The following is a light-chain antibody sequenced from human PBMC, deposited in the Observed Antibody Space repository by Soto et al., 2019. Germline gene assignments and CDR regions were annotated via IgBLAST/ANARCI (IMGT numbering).Light chain of an antibody. J-gene: IGKJ5*01. Sequence: SFLSASVGDRVTITCRASQGISSDLAWYQQNPGKAPKLLIYAASTLQNGVPSTFSGSGSGTEFTLTISSLQPEDFGTYYCQQFKSYPITFGQGTRL. V-gene: IGKV1-9*01. CDR3: QQFKSYPIT. CDR1: QGISSD. CDR2: AAS.